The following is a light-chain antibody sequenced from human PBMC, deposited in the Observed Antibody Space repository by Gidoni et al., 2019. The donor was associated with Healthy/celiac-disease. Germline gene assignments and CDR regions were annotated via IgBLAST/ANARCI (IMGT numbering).Light chain of an antibody. CDR3: NSRDSSGNHLV. Sequence: SPELTQDSAVSAALGQTGRITCQGDSLRSDYASWYQQKPGQAPVLVIFGKNTRPSGIPDRFSGSSSGNTAYLTITGAQAEDEADYYCNSRDSSGNHLVFGGGTKLTVL. CDR1: SLRSDY. J-gene: IGLJ2*01. V-gene: IGLV3-19*01. CDR2: GKN.